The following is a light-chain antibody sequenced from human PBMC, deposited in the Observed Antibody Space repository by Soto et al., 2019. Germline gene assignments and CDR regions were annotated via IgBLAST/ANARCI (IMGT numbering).Light chain of an antibody. CDR1: QSVSSIY. V-gene: IGKV3-20*01. Sequence: EIGWTQSPGTLSLSPGERATLPCRASQSVSSIYFAWYQQKRGQAPRLLIYGVSSRATGIPDRFRGSGSGTDFTLPLSRLETEESAVYDCEQSGSSPRTVGQRTTVDI. CDR2: GVS. CDR3: EQSGSSPRT. J-gene: IGKJ1*01.